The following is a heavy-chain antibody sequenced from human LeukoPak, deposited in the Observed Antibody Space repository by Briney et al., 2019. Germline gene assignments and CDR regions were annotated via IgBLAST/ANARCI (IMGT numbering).Heavy chain of an antibody. CDR3: ARLTNYDILTGYFDY. V-gene: IGHV5-51*01. Sequence: GESLKISCKGSGYSFTTHWIGWVRQMPGKGLEWMGILYPGDSDSRCSPSFQGQVTISADKSISTAYLQWSSLKASDTALYYCARLTNYDILTGYFDYWGQGTLVTVSS. D-gene: IGHD3-9*01. CDR2: LYPGDSDS. CDR1: GYSFTTHW. J-gene: IGHJ4*02.